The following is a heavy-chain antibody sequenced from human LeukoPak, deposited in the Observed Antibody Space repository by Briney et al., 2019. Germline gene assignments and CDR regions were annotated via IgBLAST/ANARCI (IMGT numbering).Heavy chain of an antibody. CDR3: ARDANDFWSGYRGYYMDV. J-gene: IGHJ6*03. V-gene: IGHV4-61*10. Sequence: PSETLSLTCTVSGGSISSGSYYWTWIRQPAGKGLEWIGRFYKSGTTHSNPSLKSRVTISADTSKNQFSLKLSSVTAADTAVYYCARDANDFWSGYRGYYMDVWGKGTTVTVSS. CDR2: FYKSGTT. D-gene: IGHD3-3*01. CDR1: GGSISSGSYY.